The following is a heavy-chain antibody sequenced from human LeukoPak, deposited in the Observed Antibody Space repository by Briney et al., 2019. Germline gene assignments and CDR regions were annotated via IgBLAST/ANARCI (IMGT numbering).Heavy chain of an antibody. V-gene: IGHV3-33*01. CDR3: ARAGYSDLYYFDC. CDR1: GFTFSSYG. CDR2: IWYDGSNK. Sequence: GGSLRLSCAASGFTFSSYGMHRVRQAPGKGLEWVAVIWYDGSNKYYADSVKGRFTISRDNSKNTLYLQMNSLRAEDTAVYYCARAGYSDLYYFDCWGQGTLVTVSS. D-gene: IGHD4-17*01. J-gene: IGHJ4*02.